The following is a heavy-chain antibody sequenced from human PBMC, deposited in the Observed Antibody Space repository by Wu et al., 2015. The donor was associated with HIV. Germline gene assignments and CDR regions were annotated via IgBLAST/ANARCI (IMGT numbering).Heavy chain of an antibody. J-gene: IGHJ3*02. D-gene: IGHD1-26*01. Sequence: QVQLVQSGAEVKKPGSSVKVSCKASGGTFSSYAISWVRQAPGQGLEWMGGIIPIFGTANYAQKFQGRVTITADESTSTAYMELSSLRSEDTAVYYCARDLSYYSGSYHVGAFDIVGPRDNGHRLF. CDR3: ARDLSYYSGSYHVGAFDI. CDR1: GGTFSSYA. V-gene: IGHV1-69*12. CDR2: IIPIFGTA.